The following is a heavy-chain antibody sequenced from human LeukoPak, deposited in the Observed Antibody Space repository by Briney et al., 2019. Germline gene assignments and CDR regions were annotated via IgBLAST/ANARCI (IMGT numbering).Heavy chain of an antibody. J-gene: IGHJ4*02. CDR2: INPSGGST. CDR3: ATLPVGSYYDSSGPFDY. D-gene: IGHD3-22*01. CDR1: GGTFSSYA. V-gene: IGHV1-46*01. Sequence: ASVTVSCKASGGTFSSYAISWVRQAPGQGLEWMGIINPSGGSTSYAQKFQGRVTMTRDTSTSTVYMELSSLRSEDTAVYYCATLPVGSYYDSSGPFDYWGQGTLVTVSS.